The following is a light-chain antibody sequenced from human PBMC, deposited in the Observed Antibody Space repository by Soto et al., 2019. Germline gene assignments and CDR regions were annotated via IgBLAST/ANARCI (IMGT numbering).Light chain of an antibody. CDR1: QSVDSN. V-gene: IGKV3-11*01. CDR2: GTS. J-gene: IGKJ1*01. Sequence: ELVLTQSPATLSLSPGEPATLSCRASQSVDSNLAWYQQRPGQAPRLLIYGTSSRATGIPDRFSGSGSGTDFTLTISSLEPEDSAVYYCQQRSNWPRTFGQGTKVDIK. CDR3: QQRSNWPRT.